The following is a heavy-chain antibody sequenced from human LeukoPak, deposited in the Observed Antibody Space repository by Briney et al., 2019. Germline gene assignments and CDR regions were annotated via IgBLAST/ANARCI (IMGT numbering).Heavy chain of an antibody. Sequence: SETLSLTCTVSGGSISTTGYYWGWIRQSPGKGLEWIGIVYYTGITYYNPSLKSRVTITVDTSKNQFSLKLRSVTAADTAVYYCARLGYCSSTSCYLDYWGQGTLVTVSS. CDR2: VYYTGIT. J-gene: IGHJ4*02. CDR3: ARLGYCSSTSCYLDY. V-gene: IGHV4-39*01. CDR1: GGSISTTGYY. D-gene: IGHD2-2*01.